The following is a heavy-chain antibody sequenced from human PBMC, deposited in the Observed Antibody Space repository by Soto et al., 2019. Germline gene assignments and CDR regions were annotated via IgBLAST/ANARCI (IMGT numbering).Heavy chain of an antibody. Sequence: PGGSLRLSCAASGFTFSSYSMNWVRQAPGKGLEWVSSISGSGNYTHYADFLRGRFTISRDNAKTSLYLRMNSLRAEDTAVYYCAREGINNYNEYYFDSWGQGTVVTVSS. J-gene: IGHJ4*02. D-gene: IGHD4-4*01. CDR3: AREGINNYNEYYFDS. V-gene: IGHV3-21*01. CDR2: ISGSGNYT. CDR1: GFTFSSYS.